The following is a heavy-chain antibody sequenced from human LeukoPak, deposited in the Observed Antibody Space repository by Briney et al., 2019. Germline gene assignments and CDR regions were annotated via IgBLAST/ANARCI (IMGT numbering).Heavy chain of an antibody. D-gene: IGHD7-27*01. J-gene: IGHJ4*02. CDR2: INHSGST. Sequence: PSETLSLTCAVYGGSSSGYYWSWIRQPPGKGLEWIGEINHSGSTNYNPSLKSRVTISVDTSKNQFSLKLSSVTAADTAVYYCARGHWGFDYWGQGTLVTVSS. V-gene: IGHV4-34*01. CDR1: GGSSSGYY. CDR3: ARGHWGFDY.